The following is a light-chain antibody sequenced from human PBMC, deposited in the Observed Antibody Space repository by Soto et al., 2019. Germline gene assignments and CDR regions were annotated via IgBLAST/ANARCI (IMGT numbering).Light chain of an antibody. CDR1: QSVSSSY. CDR3: PQYNNLPRT. J-gene: IGKJ4*01. V-gene: IGKV3-20*01. Sequence: IVLTQSPRTLSLSPGERATLYCRASQSVSSSYLAWYQQKPGQAPRLLIYGASSRATGIPDRFSGSGSGTEFTLTISSLQSEDYAVYYCPQYNNLPRTSGGRTKVDI. CDR2: GAS.